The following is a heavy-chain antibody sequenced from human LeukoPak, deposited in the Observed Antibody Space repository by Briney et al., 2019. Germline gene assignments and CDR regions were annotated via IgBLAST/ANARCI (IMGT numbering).Heavy chain of an antibody. J-gene: IGHJ4*02. CDR3: AKDLGYSYGAFDY. D-gene: IGHD5-18*01. CDR2: ISYDGSNK. Sequence: PGGSLRLSCAASGFTFSSYGMHWVRQAPGKGLEWVAVISYDGSNKYYADSVKGRFTISRDNSKNTLYLQMNSLRAEDTAVYYCAKDLGYSYGAFDYWGQGTLVTVSS. V-gene: IGHV3-30*18. CDR1: GFTFSSYG.